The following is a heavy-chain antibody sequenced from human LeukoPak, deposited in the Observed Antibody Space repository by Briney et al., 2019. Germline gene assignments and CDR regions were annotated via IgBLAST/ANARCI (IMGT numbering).Heavy chain of an antibody. Sequence: GGSLRLSCAASGFTFSSYSMNWVRQAPGKGLEWVSSISSSSSYIYYADSVKGRFTISRDNAKNSLYLQMNSLRAEDTAVYYCARDLRGSYSGGGYWGQGTLVTVSS. J-gene: IGHJ4*02. CDR1: GFTFSSYS. CDR2: ISSSSSYI. CDR3: ARDLRGSYSGGGY. V-gene: IGHV3-21*01. D-gene: IGHD1-26*01.